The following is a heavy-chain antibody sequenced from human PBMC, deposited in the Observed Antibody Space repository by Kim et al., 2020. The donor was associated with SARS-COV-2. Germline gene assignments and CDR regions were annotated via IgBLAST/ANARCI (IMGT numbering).Heavy chain of an antibody. J-gene: IGHJ6*02. V-gene: IGHV1-8*01. D-gene: IGHD3-3*01. CDR3: ARSTVYDDYYYGMDV. Sequence: AQKFQGRVTMTRNTSISTAYMELSSLRSEDTAVYYCARSTVYDDYYYGMDVWGQGTTVTVSS.